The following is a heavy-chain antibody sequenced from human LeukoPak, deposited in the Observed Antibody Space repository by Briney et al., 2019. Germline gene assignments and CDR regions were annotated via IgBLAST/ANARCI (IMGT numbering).Heavy chain of an antibody. CDR1: GGSFSGYY. J-gene: IGHJ6*02. D-gene: IGHD3-16*01. V-gene: IGHV4-34*01. Sequence: SETLSLTCAVYGGSFSGYYWTWIRQPPGKGLEWIAEINQSGSTNYNPSLKSRVTMSGDTSKNQFSLKVSLVTAADTAVYYCARATFRGATGHYYYGMDVWGQETTVTVSS. CDR3: ARATFRGATGHYYYGMDV. CDR2: INQSGST.